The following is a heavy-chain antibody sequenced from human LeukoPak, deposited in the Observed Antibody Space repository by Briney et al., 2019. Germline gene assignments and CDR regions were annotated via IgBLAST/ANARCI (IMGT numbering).Heavy chain of an antibody. CDR1: GGSISSSSYY. J-gene: IGHJ4*02. V-gene: IGHV4-39*07. D-gene: IGHD6-19*01. Sequence: SETLSLTCTVSGGSISSSSYYWGWIRQPPGKGLEWIGSIYYSGSTNYNPSLKSRVTISVDTSKNQFSLKLSSVTAADTAVYYCARVWRAVARVDYWGQGTLVTVSS. CDR2: IYYSGST. CDR3: ARVWRAVARVDY.